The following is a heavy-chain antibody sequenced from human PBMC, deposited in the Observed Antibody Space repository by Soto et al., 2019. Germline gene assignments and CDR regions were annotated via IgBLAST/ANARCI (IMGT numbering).Heavy chain of an antibody. CDR2: ISASGDAT. D-gene: IGHD3-3*01. J-gene: IGHJ4*02. CDR1: GFTFSDFG. CDR3: AKKITIYAVDPADY. V-gene: IGHV3-23*01. Sequence: PVGSLRLSCAASGFTFSDFGMSWVRQAPGKGLEWVSFISASGDATYYAAAVKGRFTLSRDNSKNTLYLQMNSLTVADMAVYYCAKKITIYAVDPADYWGQGTQGTVS.